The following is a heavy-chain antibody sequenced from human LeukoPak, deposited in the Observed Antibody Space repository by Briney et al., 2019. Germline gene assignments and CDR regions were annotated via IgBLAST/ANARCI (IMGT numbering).Heavy chain of an antibody. J-gene: IGHJ5*02. CDR3: ARHPSVVTYYYGSGSYSFDP. Sequence: SETLSLTRTVSGGSISSYYWSWIRQPPGKALEWIGYIYSSGSTNYIPSLKGRVTISVDTPKNQISLRLSSVTAADTGVDYGARHPSVVTYYYGSGSYSFDPWGQGTLVTVSS. D-gene: IGHD3-10*01. CDR1: GGSISSYY. CDR2: IYSSGST. V-gene: IGHV4-59*08.